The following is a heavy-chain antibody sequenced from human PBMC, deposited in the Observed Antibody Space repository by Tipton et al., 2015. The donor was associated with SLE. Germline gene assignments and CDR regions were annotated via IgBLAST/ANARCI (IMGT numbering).Heavy chain of an antibody. J-gene: IGHJ3*02. CDR1: GGSISSSSYY. CDR2: IYYSGST. CDR3: ARDIVVVAAATLGTDRLGAFDI. D-gene: IGHD2-15*01. Sequence: LRLSCTVSGGSISSSSYYWGWIRQPPGKGLEWIGSIYYSGSTYYNPSLKSRVTISVDTSKNQFSLKLSSVTAADTAVYYCARDIVVVAAATLGTDRLGAFDIWGQGTMVTVSS. V-gene: IGHV4-39*07.